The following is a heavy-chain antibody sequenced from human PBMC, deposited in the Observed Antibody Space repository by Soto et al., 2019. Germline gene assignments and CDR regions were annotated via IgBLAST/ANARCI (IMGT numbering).Heavy chain of an antibody. Sequence: EVQLVESGGGLVKPGGSLRLSCAASGFTFSSYSMNWVRQAPGKGLEWVSSISSSSSYIYYADSVKGRFTISRDNAKNSLYLQMNSLRAEDSAVYYCARWYYYDSSGYHQTTYAFDIWGQGTMVTVSS. D-gene: IGHD3-22*01. CDR3: ARWYYYDSSGYHQTTYAFDI. V-gene: IGHV3-21*01. CDR2: ISSSSSYI. J-gene: IGHJ3*02. CDR1: GFTFSSYS.